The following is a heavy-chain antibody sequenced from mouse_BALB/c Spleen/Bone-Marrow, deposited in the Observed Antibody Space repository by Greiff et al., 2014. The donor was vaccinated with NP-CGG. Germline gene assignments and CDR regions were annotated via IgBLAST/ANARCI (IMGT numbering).Heavy chain of an antibody. V-gene: IGHV1-7*01. CDR1: GYTFTSYW. CDR2: INPSTGYT. CDR3: AREGDYDGFAY. Sequence: QVQLQQSGAELAKPGASVKMSCKASGYTFTSYWMHWGKQRPGQGLEWIGYINPSTGYTEYNQKFKDKATLTADKSSSTAYMQLSSLTSEDSAVYYCAREGDYDGFAYWGQGTLVTVSA. D-gene: IGHD2-4*01. J-gene: IGHJ3*01.